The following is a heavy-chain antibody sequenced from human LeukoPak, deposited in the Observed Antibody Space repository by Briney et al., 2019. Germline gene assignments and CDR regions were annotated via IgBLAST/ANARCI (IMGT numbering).Heavy chain of an antibody. CDR3: ARDVYIYGDTTTAFGI. CDR1: GGSISSGSYY. D-gene: IGHD4-17*01. Sequence: SETLSLTCTVSGGSISSGSYYWSWIRQPPGKGLEWIGYIYYSGSTNYNPSLKSRVTISVDTSKNQFSLKLSSVTAADTAVYYCARDVYIYGDTTTAFGIWGQGTMVTVSS. J-gene: IGHJ3*02. CDR2: IYYSGST. V-gene: IGHV4-61*01.